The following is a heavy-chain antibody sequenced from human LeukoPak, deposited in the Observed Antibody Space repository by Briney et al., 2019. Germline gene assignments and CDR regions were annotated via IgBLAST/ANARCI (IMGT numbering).Heavy chain of an antibody. CDR2: ISGYNGNT. D-gene: IGHD1-26*01. V-gene: IGHV1-18*01. CDR3: ARFRRVGSYPDY. CDR1: GYTFTTYG. Sequence: ASVRVSCKASGYTFTTYGISWVRQSPGQGLEWVGWISGYNGNTNYAQKLQGRVTMTTDTSTSTAYMELSRLRSDDTAVYYCARFRRVGSYPDYWGQGTLVTVSS. J-gene: IGHJ4*02.